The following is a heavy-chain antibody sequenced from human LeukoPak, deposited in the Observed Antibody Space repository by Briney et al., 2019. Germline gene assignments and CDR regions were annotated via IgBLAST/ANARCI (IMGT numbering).Heavy chain of an antibody. CDR3: ARGKQHPDY. D-gene: IGHD6-13*01. CDR2: ISSNGGST. Sequence: GGSLRLSCAASGFTFSSYAMHWVRQAPGKGLEYVSAISSNGGSTYYANSVKGRFTISRDNSKNTLYLQMNSLRAEDTAVYYCARGKQHPDYWGQGTLVTVSS. J-gene: IGHJ4*02. V-gene: IGHV3-64*01. CDR1: GFTFSSYA.